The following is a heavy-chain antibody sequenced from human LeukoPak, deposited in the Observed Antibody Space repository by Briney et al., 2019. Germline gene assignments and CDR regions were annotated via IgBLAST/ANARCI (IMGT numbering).Heavy chain of an antibody. V-gene: IGHV4-39*01. CDR3: ARQTGSGLFILP. CDR1: GVSLSSSNSY. D-gene: IGHD3/OR15-3a*01. Sequence: SETLSLTCTVSGVSLSSSNSYWGWLRQPPGRGLEWLGSIYYTGNTYYNAPLKSRVTISIDTSKNQISLRLTSVTATDTAIYYCARQTGSGLFILPGGQGTLVTVSS. CDR2: IYYTGNT. J-gene: IGHJ1*01.